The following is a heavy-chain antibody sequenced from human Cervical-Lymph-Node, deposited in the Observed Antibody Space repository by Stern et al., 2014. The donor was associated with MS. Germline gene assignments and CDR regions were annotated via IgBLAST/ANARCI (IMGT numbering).Heavy chain of an antibody. CDR1: GASIVNHH. D-gene: IGHD2-2*01. CDR2: ISFTGGT. V-gene: IGHV4-59*11. J-gene: IGHJ4*02. Sequence: QVQLQESGPGLVKPSETLSLICDVSGASIVNHHWTWIRQPPGKGLEWIGYISFTGGTNYNPSLKSRVTISIDKSKNQFYLRLRSVTAADAAMYCCAGVQRYQFDNWGQGTMVTVSS. CDR3: AGVQRYQFDN.